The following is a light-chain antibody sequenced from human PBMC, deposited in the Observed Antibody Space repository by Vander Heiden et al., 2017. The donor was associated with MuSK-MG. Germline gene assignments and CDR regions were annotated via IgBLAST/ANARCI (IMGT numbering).Light chain of an antibody. CDR1: QSIAGY. CDR2: DAS. V-gene: IGKV3-11*01. J-gene: IGKJ4*01. CDR3: QQSSDWPLT. Sequence: DILSTQSPATVSLSPGERATLSCRASQSIAGYLAWYQQKPGQAPRLLIYDASKRATGIPARFSGSGSGTDFTLTISSLEPEDLAVYYCQQSSDWPLTFGGGTKVEIK.